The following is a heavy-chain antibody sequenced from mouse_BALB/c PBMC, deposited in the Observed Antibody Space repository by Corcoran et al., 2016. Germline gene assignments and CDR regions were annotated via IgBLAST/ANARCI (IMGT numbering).Heavy chain of an antibody. CDR1: GFNIKDTY. V-gene: IGHV14-3*02. CDR2: IDPANGNT. Sequence: EVQLQQSGAELVKPGASVKLSCTASGFNIKDTYMHWVKQRPEQGLEWIGRIDPANGNTKYDPKFQGKATITADTSSNKAYLQLSSLTSDDTAVYYCANGDWYFEFWCAGTTVTVSS. CDR3: ANGDWYFEF. J-gene: IGHJ1*01.